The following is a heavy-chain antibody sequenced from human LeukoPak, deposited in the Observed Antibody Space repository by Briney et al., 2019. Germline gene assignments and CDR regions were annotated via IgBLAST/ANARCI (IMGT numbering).Heavy chain of an antibody. CDR2: ISASGGST. V-gene: IGHV3-23*01. CDR1: GFTFSSFA. Sequence: LGGSLSLSCAASGFTFSSFATSWVRQAPGKGLEWVSGISASGGSTYYADSVKGRFTISRDNSKNTLYLQMNSLRAEDTAVYYCAKGFYDNSASGVFDIWGQGTMVTVSS. J-gene: IGHJ3*02. CDR3: AKGFYDNSASGVFDI. D-gene: IGHD3-22*01.